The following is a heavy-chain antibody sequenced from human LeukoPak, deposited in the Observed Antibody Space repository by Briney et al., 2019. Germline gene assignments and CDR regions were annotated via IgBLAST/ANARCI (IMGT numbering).Heavy chain of an antibody. Sequence: ASVKVSCKASGYTFINYVISWVRQAPGQGLEWMGWISAYNGKTDYAQKFKGRVTVTTDTSTSTVYMELKSLRFDDTAVYYCARDRSSSDYWGQGTLITVSS. CDR3: ARDRSSSDY. D-gene: IGHD6-13*01. J-gene: IGHJ4*02. V-gene: IGHV1-18*01. CDR1: GYTFINYV. CDR2: ISAYNGKT.